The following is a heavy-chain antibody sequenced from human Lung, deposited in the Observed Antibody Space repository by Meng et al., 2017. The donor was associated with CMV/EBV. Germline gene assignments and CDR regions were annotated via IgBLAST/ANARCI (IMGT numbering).Heavy chain of an antibody. J-gene: IGHJ4*02. D-gene: IGHD6-13*01. CDR1: GFSLSISRLA. V-gene: IGHV2-5*01. CDR2: IYWNDDK. Sequence: SXPXLVXPTQTLTLTCTFSGFSLSISRLAVCWIRQPPGKALECLGIIYWNDDKRYSPSLKSRLTITKDTSKNQVVLTMTNMDPADTATYYCAHARYNSFYYFNYWGQGXLVTVSS. CDR3: AHARYNSFYYFNY.